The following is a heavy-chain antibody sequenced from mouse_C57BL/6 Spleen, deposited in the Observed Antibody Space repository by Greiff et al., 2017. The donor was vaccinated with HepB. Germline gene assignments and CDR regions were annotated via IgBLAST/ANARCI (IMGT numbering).Heavy chain of an antibody. CDR1: GFTFSSYG. Sequence: EVMLVESGGDLVKPGGSLKLSCAASGFTFSSYGMSWVRQTPDKRLEWVATISSGGSYTYYPDSVKGRFTISRDNAKNTLYLQMSSLKSEDTAMYYCARLGITTVVEGCMDYWGQGTSVTVSS. J-gene: IGHJ4*01. D-gene: IGHD1-1*01. CDR2: ISSGGSYT. CDR3: ARLGITTVVEGCMDY. V-gene: IGHV5-6*01.